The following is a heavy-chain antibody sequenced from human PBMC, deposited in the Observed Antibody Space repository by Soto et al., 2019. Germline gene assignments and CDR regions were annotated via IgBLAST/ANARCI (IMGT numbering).Heavy chain of an antibody. CDR2: ISGTSGNYI. CDR3: ARASPGVDV. J-gene: IGHJ6*02. V-gene: IGHV3-21*04. Sequence: EEQLVESGGGLVKPGGSLRLSCAASGFTFSDFAMNWVRQAPGKGLEWVSTISGTSGNYIYYADSVKGRFTITRDNAQNSPYLQMNSLRADDTAVYYCARASPGVDVWGHGTTVIVSS. CDR1: GFTFSDFA.